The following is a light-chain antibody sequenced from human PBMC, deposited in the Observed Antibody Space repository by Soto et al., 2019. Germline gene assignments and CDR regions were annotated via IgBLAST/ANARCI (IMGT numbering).Light chain of an antibody. CDR3: SSYTTSSTLGYV. V-gene: IGLV2-14*01. CDR1: SIDVGGYNY. J-gene: IGLJ1*01. CDR2: EVS. Sequence: QSALTQPASVSGSPGQSSTISCTGTSIDVGGYNYVSWYQQHTGKAPTLMIYEVSNRFSGVSNRFSGSKSGNTASLTISGLQAEDEADYYCSSYTTSSTLGYVFGTGTKLTVL.